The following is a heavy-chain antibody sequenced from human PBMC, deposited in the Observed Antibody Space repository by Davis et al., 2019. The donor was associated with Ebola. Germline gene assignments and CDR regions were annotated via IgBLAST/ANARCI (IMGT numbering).Heavy chain of an antibody. V-gene: IGHV5-51*01. D-gene: IGHD3-16*01. Sequence: GESLKISCKTSGYDFTSYWIGWVRQMPGKGLEWMGIIYAGDSDTRYSPSFQGQVTIAADKSINTAYLQWSSLKASDTAVYYCARCRSLGTYYYMDVWGKGTTVTVSS. CDR3: ARCRSLGTYYYMDV. CDR2: IYAGDSDT. CDR1: GYDFTSYW. J-gene: IGHJ6*03.